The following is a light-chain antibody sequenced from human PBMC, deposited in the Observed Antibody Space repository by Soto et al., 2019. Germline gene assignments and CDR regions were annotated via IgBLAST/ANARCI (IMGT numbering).Light chain of an antibody. J-gene: IGKJ1*01. CDR3: QHYNSYSEA. CDR2: KAS. Sequence: DITMTQSPSTLSGSVGDRVTITCRASQTISSWLAWYQQKPGKAPKLLIYKASTLKSGVPSRFSGSGSGTEFTLTISSLQPDDFATYYCQHYNSYSEALGQGTKVDI. CDR1: QTISSW. V-gene: IGKV1-5*03.